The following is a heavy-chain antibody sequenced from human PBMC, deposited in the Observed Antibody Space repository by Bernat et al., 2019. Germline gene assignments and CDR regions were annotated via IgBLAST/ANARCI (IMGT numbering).Heavy chain of an antibody. CDR1: GGSISSSSYY. D-gene: IGHD6-19*01. J-gene: IGHJ4*01. V-gene: IGHV4-39*01. Sequence: QLQLQESGPGLVKPSETLSLTCTVSGGSISSSSYYWGWIRQPPGKGLEWIGSIYYSGSTYYNPHLKSRVTISVDTSKNQFSLKLSSVTAADTAVYYCARRIAVAAFDYWRHGTLVTVSS. CDR2: IYYSGST. CDR3: ARRIAVAAFDY.